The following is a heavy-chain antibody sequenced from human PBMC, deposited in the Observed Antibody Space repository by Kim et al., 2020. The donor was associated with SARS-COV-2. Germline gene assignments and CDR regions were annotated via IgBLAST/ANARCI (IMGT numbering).Heavy chain of an antibody. CDR2: VFYSGSA. CDR1: GVSLGSYY. Sequence: SETLSLTCSLSGVSLGSYYLSWIRQPPGKGLEWIGYVFYSGSAKYNPSLESRATISVNTSKDQFSLKLRSMTGADTAMYYCARRTLSLSGNEWLPPFDYWGQGMPATVSA. V-gene: IGHV4-59*13. J-gene: IGHJ4*02. D-gene: IGHD5-18*01. CDR3: ARRTLSLSGNEWLPPFDY.